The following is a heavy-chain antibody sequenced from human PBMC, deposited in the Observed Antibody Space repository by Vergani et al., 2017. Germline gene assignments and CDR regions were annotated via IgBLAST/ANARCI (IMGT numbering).Heavy chain of an antibody. V-gene: IGHV4-59*01. J-gene: IGHJ5*02. CDR3: ARGYYDFWSGYYTGIYWFDP. CDR2: IYYSGST. CDR1: GGSISSYY. D-gene: IGHD3-3*01. Sequence: QLQLQESGPGLVKPSETLSLTCTVSGGSISSYYWSWIRQPPGKGLEWIGYIYYSGSTNYNPSLKSRVTISVDTSKNQFSLKLSSVTAADTAVYYCARGYYDFWSGYYTGIYWFDPWGQGTLVTVSS.